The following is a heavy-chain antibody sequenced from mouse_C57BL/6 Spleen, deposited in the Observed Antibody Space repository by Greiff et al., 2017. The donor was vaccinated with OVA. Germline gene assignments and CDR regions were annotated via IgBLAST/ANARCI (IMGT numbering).Heavy chain of an antibody. D-gene: IGHD2-5*01. CDR1: GFTFSSYA. J-gene: IGHJ1*03. CDR3: AREGYSNFYWYFDV. V-gene: IGHV5-4*01. Sequence: DVQLVESGGGLVKPGGSLKLSCAASGFTFSSYAMSWVRQTPEKRLEWVATISDGGSYTYYPDNVKGRFTISRDNAKNNLYLQMSHLKSEDTAMYYCAREGYSNFYWYFDVWGTGTTVTVSS. CDR2: ISDGGSYT.